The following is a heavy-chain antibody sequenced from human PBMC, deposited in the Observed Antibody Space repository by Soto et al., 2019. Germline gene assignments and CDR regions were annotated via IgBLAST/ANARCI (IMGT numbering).Heavy chain of an antibody. CDR1: GGSLSGYY. D-gene: IGHD5-12*01. J-gene: IGHJ4*02. Sequence: QVQLQQWGAGLLKPSETLSLNCAVTGGSLSGYYWSWIRQPPGKGLEWIGEVKDGGHTNYSPSLRGRVTRSSDTSNNQFSLRLNSVTAADTGVYYCARGQEGVVATHCDQGSLVTVSS. V-gene: IGHV4-34*01. CDR3: ARGQEGVVATH. CDR2: VKDGGHT.